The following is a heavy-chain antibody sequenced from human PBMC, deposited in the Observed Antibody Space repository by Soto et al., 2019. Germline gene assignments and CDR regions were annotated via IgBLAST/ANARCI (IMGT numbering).Heavy chain of an antibody. D-gene: IGHD6-6*01. J-gene: IGHJ6*02. CDR1: GFTFSSYW. Sequence: GGSLRLSCAASGFTFSSYWMHWVRQAPGKGLVWVSRINSDGSSTSYADSVKGRFTISRDNAKNTLYLQMNSLRAEDTAVYYCARVNDASEYSSSYYYYYYGMDVWGQGTTVTVSS. CDR2: INSDGSST. CDR3: ARVNDASEYSSSYYYYYYGMDV. V-gene: IGHV3-74*01.